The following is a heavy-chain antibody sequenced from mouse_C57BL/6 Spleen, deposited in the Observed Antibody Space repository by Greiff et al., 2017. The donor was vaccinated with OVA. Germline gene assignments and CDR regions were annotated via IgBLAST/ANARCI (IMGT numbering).Heavy chain of an antibody. Sequence: VQLQQSGAELVKPGASVKISCKASGYAFSSYWMNWVKQRPGKGLEWIGQIYPGDGDTNYNGKFKGKATLTADKSSSTAYMQLSSLTSEDAAVYFCARGYGNVYAMDYWGQGTSVTVSA. D-gene: IGHD2-1*01. CDR1: GYAFSSYW. CDR3: ARGYGNVYAMDY. CDR2: IYPGDGDT. V-gene: IGHV1-80*01. J-gene: IGHJ4*01.